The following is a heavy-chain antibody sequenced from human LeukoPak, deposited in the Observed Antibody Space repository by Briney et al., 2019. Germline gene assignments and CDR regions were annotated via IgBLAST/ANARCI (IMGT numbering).Heavy chain of an antibody. D-gene: IGHD5-12*01. CDR3: ATNGGGDSGYGNFDY. CDR1: GFTFDDYA. CDR2: ISWNSGSI. J-gene: IGHJ4*02. V-gene: IGHV3-9*01. Sequence: GGSLRLSCAASGFTFDDYAMHWVQQAPGKGLEWVSGISWNSGSIGYADSVKGRFTISRDNAKNSLYLQMNRLRAEDTALYYCATNGGGDSGYGNFDYWGQGTLVTVSS.